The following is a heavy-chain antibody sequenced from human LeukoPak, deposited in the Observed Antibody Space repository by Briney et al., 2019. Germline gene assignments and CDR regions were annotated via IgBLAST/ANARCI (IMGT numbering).Heavy chain of an antibody. CDR2: IIPIFGTA. CDR1: GGTFSSYA. J-gene: IGHJ5*02. Sequence: SVKVSCKASGGTFSSYAISWVRQAPGQGLEWMGGIIPIFGTANYAQKFQGRVTITTDESTSTAYMELSSLRSEDTAVYYCARVHYCSSASCFRWFDPWGQGTLVAVSS. CDR3: ARVHYCSSASCFRWFDP. D-gene: IGHD2-2*01. V-gene: IGHV1-69*05.